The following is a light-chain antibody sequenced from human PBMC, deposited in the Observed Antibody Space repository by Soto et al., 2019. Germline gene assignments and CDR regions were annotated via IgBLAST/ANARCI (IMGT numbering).Light chain of an antibody. CDR1: SSDVGGYNY. CDR3: SSYTSSSTF. V-gene: IGLV2-14*01. J-gene: IGLJ1*01. Sequence: QSALTQPASVSGSPGQSITISCTGTSSDVGGYNYVSWYQQHPGKAPKLMIYEVSNRPSGVSNRFSGSKSGNTASLTISGLQPEDEADYYCSSYTSSSTFFGPGTKLTVL. CDR2: EVS.